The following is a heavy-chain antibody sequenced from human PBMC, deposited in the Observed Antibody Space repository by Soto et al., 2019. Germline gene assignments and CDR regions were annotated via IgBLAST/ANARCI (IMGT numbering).Heavy chain of an antibody. CDR2: INHSGST. CDR3: ARGRGGDYVWGSYRYTDYYYGMDV. Sequence: SETLSLTCGVYGGSFRNYYWIWVRQPPGKGLEWIGEINHSGSTNYNPSLKSRVTISVDTSKNQFSLKLSSVTAADTAVYYCARGRGGDYVWGSYRYTDYYYGMDVWGQGTTVTVSS. J-gene: IGHJ6*02. D-gene: IGHD3-16*02. CDR1: GGSFRNYY. V-gene: IGHV4-34*01.